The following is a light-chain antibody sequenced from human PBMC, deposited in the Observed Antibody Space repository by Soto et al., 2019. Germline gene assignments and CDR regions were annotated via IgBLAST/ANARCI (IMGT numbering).Light chain of an antibody. J-gene: IGKJ4*01. V-gene: IGKV1-9*01. CDR1: QGISSN. Sequence: DIQLTQSPSFLSASVGDRVTITCRASQGISSNLAWYQQKPGKAPNLLSYTASTLQRGVPSRFSGSGSGTEFTLTYSSLQPGELATYYCHQLNGYPLTSGGGTNVEIQ. CDR3: HQLNGYPLT. CDR2: TAS.